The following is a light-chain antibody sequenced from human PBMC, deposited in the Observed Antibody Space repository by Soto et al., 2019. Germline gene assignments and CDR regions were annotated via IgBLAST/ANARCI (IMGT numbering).Light chain of an antibody. Sequence: DIVMTQSPDSLAVSLGERATINCKSSQSVLYSSNNKNYLAWYPQKPGQPPKLLIYWASTRESGVPDRFSGSGYGTAFTLTISSLQAEDVAVYYCQQYYSTPPTFGGGTKVEIK. CDR3: QQYYSTPPT. V-gene: IGKV4-1*01. CDR1: QSVLYSSNNKNY. CDR2: WAS. J-gene: IGKJ4*01.